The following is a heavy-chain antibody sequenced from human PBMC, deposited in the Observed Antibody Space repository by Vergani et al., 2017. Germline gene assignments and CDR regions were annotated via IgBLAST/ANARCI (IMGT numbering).Heavy chain of an antibody. J-gene: IGHJ6*02. CDR2: IGSSGPYI. Sequence: VQLVESGGGLVKPGGSLRLSCAASGFTFSDFSMSWVRQAPGKGLEWVAFIGSSGPYINYADSVKGRFIISRDNTNNSLFLQLRSLRAEDAAVYYCARDCTSGGCPDNYGMDAWGQGATVTVSS. CDR3: ARDCTSGGCPDNYGMDA. V-gene: IGHV3-21*06. CDR1: GFTFSDFS. D-gene: IGHD2-8*01.